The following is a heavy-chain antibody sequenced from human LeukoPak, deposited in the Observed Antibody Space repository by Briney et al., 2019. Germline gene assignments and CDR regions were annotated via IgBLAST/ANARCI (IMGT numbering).Heavy chain of an antibody. J-gene: IGHJ6*02. CDR2: IYYSGST. CDR3: ARGKPRVGVAGKNYYGMDV. Sequence: SETLSLTCTVSGGSISSSSYYWGWIRQPPGKGLEWIGSIYYSGSTYYNPSLKSRVTISVDTSKSQFSLKVSSVTAADTAVYFCARGKPRVGVAGKNYYGMDVWGQGTTVIVSS. D-gene: IGHD6-19*01. V-gene: IGHV4-39*01. CDR1: GGSISSSSYY.